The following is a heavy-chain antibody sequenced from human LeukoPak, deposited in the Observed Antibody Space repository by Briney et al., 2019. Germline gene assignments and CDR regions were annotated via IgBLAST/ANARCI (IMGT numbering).Heavy chain of an antibody. Sequence: SETLSLTCAVSGGSISSDYWSWIRQPAGKGLEWIGRIYSSGSTNYNPSLKSRVTMSVDTSKNQFSLKLSSVTAADTAVYYCARDVYYGSGHDYWGQGTLVTVSS. J-gene: IGHJ4*02. CDR2: IYSSGST. CDR1: GGSISSDY. D-gene: IGHD3-10*01. V-gene: IGHV4-4*07. CDR3: ARDVYYGSGHDY.